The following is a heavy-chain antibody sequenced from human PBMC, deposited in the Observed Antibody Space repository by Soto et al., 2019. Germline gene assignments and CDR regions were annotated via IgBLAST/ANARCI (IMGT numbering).Heavy chain of an antibody. D-gene: IGHD3-16*02. CDR2: IFSNDEK. J-gene: IGHJ4*02. Sequence: GSGPTLVNPTETLTLTCTVSGFPLNDARVGVSWIRQSPGRALEWLAHIFSNDEKSYSTSLFNRLTISKDTSKSQVVLTMTNMGPVDTATYFCARIQDYVWGSYPYDVWGQGSLVTVSS. CDR1: GFPLNDARVG. CDR3: ARIQDYVWGSYPYDV. V-gene: IGHV2-26*01.